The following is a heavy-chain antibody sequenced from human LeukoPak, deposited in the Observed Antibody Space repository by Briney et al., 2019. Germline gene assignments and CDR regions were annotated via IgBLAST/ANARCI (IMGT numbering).Heavy chain of an antibody. J-gene: IGHJ5*02. CDR1: GFTFSSYA. Sequence: GGSLRLSCAASGFTFSSYAMSWVRQAPGKGLEWVANIKQDGSEKYYVDSVKGRFTISRDNAKNSLYLQMNSLRAEDTAVYYCARAQREAAAAAGAAWGQGTLVTVSS. V-gene: IGHV3-7*03. CDR3: ARAQREAAAAAGAA. CDR2: IKQDGSEK. D-gene: IGHD6-13*01.